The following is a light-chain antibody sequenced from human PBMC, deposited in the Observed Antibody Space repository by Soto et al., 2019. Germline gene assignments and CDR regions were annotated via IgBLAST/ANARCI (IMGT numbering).Light chain of an antibody. CDR3: QQYYSYPPMYT. CDR1: QGISSY. Sequence: AIRMTQSPSSFSASTGDRVTITCRASQGISSYLAWYQQKPGKAPKLLISAASTLQSGVPSRFSGSGSGTDFTLTISCLQSEDFATYYCQQYYSYPPMYTFGQGTKLEIK. CDR2: AAS. V-gene: IGKV1-8*01. J-gene: IGKJ2*01.